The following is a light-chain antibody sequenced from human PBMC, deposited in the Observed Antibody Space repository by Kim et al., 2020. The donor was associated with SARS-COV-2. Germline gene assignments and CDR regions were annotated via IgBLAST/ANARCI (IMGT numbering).Light chain of an antibody. CDR1: QGISNY. CDR2: AAS. Sequence: SVGNRVTITCRASQGISNYLAWYQQKPGKVPKLLIYAASTLQSGVPSRFSGSGSGTDFTLTISSLQPEDVATYYCQKYNSAPPWTFGQGTKVDIK. J-gene: IGKJ1*01. CDR3: QKYNSAPPWT. V-gene: IGKV1-27*01.